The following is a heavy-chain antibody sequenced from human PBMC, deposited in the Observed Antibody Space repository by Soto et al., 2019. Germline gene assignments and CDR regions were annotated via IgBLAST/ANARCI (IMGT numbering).Heavy chain of an antibody. CDR1: GFTFSSYA. D-gene: IGHD4-17*01. CDR3: AKMTTVTPFDY. J-gene: IGHJ4*02. CDR2: ISGSGGST. Sequence: GGSLRLSCAASGFTFSSYAMSWVRQAPGKGLEWVSAISGSGGSTYYADSVKGRFTISRDNSKNTLYLVMNSLRADDTAVYYCAKMTTVTPFDYWGQGTLVTVSS. V-gene: IGHV3-23*01.